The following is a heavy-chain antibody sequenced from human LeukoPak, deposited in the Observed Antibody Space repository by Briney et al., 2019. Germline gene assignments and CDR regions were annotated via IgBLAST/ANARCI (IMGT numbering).Heavy chain of an antibody. Sequence: ASVKVSCKASGYTFTAYYIHWVRQATGQGLEWMGWMNPNSGNTGYAQKFQGRVTMTRNTSISTAYMELSSLRSEDTAVYYCARNLIPEQLVLNFWGQGTLVTVSS. J-gene: IGHJ4*02. D-gene: IGHD6-13*01. V-gene: IGHV1-8*02. CDR2: MNPNSGNT. CDR3: ARNLIPEQLVLNF. CDR1: GYTFTAYY.